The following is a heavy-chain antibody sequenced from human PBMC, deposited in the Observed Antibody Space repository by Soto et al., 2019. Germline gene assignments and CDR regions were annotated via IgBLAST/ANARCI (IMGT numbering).Heavy chain of an antibody. V-gene: IGHV1-69*01. CDR3: AKVRYSSPMGYYYGMAV. D-gene: IGHD6-19*01. CDR1: RVAVSQFI. Sequence: QAQLEQSGGEVKKAGSWVKVSCKASRVAVSQFIVTWVRQAPGLGLEWVGGIIPIFGTANYAQKFQGRVTITADESTSTSYMEVNNLRSEDTAVYYCAKVRYSSPMGYYYGMAVWGQGTTVTVSS. J-gene: IGHJ6*02. CDR2: IIPIFGTA.